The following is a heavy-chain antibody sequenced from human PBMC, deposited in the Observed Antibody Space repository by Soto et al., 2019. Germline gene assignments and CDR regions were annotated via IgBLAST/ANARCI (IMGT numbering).Heavy chain of an antibody. J-gene: IGHJ4*02. CDR1: RFTFSSYS. Sequence: CGPLRISFEASRFTFSSYSINWVRQAPGKGLEWVSSISSSSSYIYYADSVKGRFTIPRDNAKNSLYLQMNSLRAEDTAVYYCASSYGDYPYWGQGTLVTVSS. V-gene: IGHV3-21*01. D-gene: IGHD4-17*01. CDR2: ISSSSSYI. CDR3: ASSYGDYPY.